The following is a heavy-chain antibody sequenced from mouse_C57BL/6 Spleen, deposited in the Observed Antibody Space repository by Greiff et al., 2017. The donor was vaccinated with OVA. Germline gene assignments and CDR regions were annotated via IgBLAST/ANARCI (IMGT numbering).Heavy chain of an antibody. CDR2: IHPSDSDT. D-gene: IGHD1-1*01. CDR3: AIKGATVVAPFDY. J-gene: IGHJ2*01. Sequence: QVQLKQPGAELVKPGASVKVSCKASGYTFTSYWMHWVKQRPGQGLEWIGRIHPSDSDTNYNQKFKGKATLTVDKSSSTAYMQLSSLTSEDSAVYYCAIKGATVVAPFDYWGQGTTLTVSS. CDR1: GYTFTSYW. V-gene: IGHV1-74*01.